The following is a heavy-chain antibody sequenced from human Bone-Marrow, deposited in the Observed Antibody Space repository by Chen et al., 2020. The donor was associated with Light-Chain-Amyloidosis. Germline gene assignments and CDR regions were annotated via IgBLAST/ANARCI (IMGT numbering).Heavy chain of an antibody. CDR3: AKDLQTYGDYDYYYYGLDV. V-gene: IGHV3-30*18. J-gene: IGHJ6*02. CDR2: ISYDWNNQ. CDR1: GFTFRTYG. Sequence: QVQLVESGGGVVQPGKSLRLSCAASGFTFRTYGMHWVRQAPGKGLEWVALISYDWNNQYYSDSVKGRFTISRDNSKNTVYLQMNSLRLEDTALYYCAKDLQTYGDYDYYYYGLDVWGQGTAVTVSS. D-gene: IGHD4-17*01.